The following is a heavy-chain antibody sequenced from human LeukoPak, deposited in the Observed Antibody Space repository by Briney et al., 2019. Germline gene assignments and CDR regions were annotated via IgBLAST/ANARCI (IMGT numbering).Heavy chain of an antibody. D-gene: IGHD2-2*01. V-gene: IGHV1-3*01. J-gene: IGHJ6*02. CDR3: ARGYCSSTSCYMDV. Sequence: ASVKVSCKASGYTFTSYAMHWVRQAPGQRLEWMGWINAGNGNTKYSQKFQGRVTITGDTSASTAYMELSSLRSEDTAVYYCARGYCSSTSCYMDVWGQGTTVT. CDR2: INAGNGNT. CDR1: GYTFTSYA.